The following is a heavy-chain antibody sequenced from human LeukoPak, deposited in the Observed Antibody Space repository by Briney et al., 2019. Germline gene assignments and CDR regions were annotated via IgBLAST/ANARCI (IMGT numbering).Heavy chain of an antibody. CDR3: ARDGPPTVTPNGFYYYYYMDV. D-gene: IGHD4-17*01. CDR2: ISYDGSNK. Sequence: GSLRLSCAASGFTFSSYAMHWVRQAPGKGLEWVAVISYDGSNKYYADSVKGRFTISRDNSKNTLYLQMNSLRAEDTAVYYCARDGPPTVTPNGFYYYYYMDVWGKGTTVTVSS. J-gene: IGHJ6*03. CDR1: GFTFSSYA. V-gene: IGHV3-30*04.